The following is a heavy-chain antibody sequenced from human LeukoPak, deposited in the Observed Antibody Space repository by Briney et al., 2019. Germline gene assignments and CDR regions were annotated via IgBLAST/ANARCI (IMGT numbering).Heavy chain of an antibody. D-gene: IGHD2-15*01. Sequence: GDSLKISCRGSGYIFSSYWIGWVRQMSGKGLEWTGIINPGDSDTRYSPSFQGQVIISADRSIKTAYLQWSSLKASDTATYYCATRHGYCSGGSCPFDYWGQGTLVTVSS. CDR2: INPGDSDT. J-gene: IGHJ4*02. CDR1: GYIFSSYW. V-gene: IGHV5-51*01. CDR3: ATRHGYCSGGSCPFDY.